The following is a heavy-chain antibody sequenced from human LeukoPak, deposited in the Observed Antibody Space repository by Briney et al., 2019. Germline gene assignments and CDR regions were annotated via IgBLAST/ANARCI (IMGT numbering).Heavy chain of an antibody. D-gene: IGHD3-22*01. J-gene: IGHJ4*02. CDR3: AKDGGKYYYDSSGSDW. V-gene: IGHV3-23*01. Sequence: PGGSLRLSCAASGFTVSSNEMSWVRQAPGKGLEWVSAISGSGGSTYYADSAKGRFTISRDNSKNTLYLQMNSLRAEDTAVYYCAKDGGKYYYDSSGSDWWGQGTLVTVSS. CDR1: GFTVSSNE. CDR2: ISGSGGST.